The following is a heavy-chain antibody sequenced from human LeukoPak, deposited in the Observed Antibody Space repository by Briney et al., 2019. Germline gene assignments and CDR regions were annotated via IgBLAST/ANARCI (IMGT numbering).Heavy chain of an antibody. CDR3: ARPVTYNFGYIDN. CDR2: IYYSGNT. CDR1: GGSISSSSYY. D-gene: IGHD5-18*01. Sequence: PSESLSLTCTVSGGSISSSSYYWGWIRQPPGKGLEWIGSIYYSGNTYYNPSLKSRVTISVDTSKNQFSLKLSSVTAADTAVYYCARPVTYNFGYIDNWGQGSLVTVSS. V-gene: IGHV4-39*01. J-gene: IGHJ4*02.